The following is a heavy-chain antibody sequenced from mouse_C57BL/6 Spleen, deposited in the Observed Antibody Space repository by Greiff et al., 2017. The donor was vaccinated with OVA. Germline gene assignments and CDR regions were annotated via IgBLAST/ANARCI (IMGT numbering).Heavy chain of an antibody. Sequence: VKVVESGPELVKPGASVKISCKASGYAFSSSWMNWVKQRPGKGLEWIGRIYPGDGDTNYNGKFKGKATLTADKSSSTAYMQLSSLTSEDSAVYFCARSKLTGTGAMDYWGQGTSVTVSS. J-gene: IGHJ4*01. CDR1: GYAFSSSW. CDR2: IYPGDGDT. CDR3: ARSKLTGTGAMDY. V-gene: IGHV1-82*01. D-gene: IGHD4-1*01.